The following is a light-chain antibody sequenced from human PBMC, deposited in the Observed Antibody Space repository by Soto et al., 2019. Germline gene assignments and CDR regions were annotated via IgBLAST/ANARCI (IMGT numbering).Light chain of an antibody. CDR3: QQYGSSRYT. J-gene: IGKJ2*01. CDR2: GAS. V-gene: IGKV3-20*01. Sequence: EIVLTQSPGTLSLSLGERATLSCRASQSVSSYFAWYQQKPGQAPRLLIYGASRRATGIPDRFSGSGSGTDFTITISRLELEDSVVYYCQQYGSSRYTFGQGTKLEIK. CDR1: QSVSSY.